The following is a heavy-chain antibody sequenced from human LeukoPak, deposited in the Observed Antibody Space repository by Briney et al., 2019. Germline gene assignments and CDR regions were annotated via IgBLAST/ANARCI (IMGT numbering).Heavy chain of an antibody. J-gene: IGHJ4*02. CDR3: GAESERWLVRS. CDR2: IYYSGST. V-gene: IGHV4-59*01. CDR1: GGSISSYY. D-gene: IGHD6-19*01. Sequence: SETLSLTCTVSGGSISSYYWSWLRQPPGKGLEWIGYIYYSGSTNYNPSLKSRVTISVDTSKNQFSLKLSSVTAADTAVYYCGAESERWLVRSWGQGTLVTVSS.